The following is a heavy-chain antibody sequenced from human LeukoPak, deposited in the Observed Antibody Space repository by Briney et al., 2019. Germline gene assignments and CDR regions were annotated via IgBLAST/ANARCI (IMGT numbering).Heavy chain of an antibody. V-gene: IGHV3-23*01. CDR1: GFTFSSYA. CDR3: AKEHYGSGSYSGVGPDY. J-gene: IGHJ4*02. D-gene: IGHD3-10*01. Sequence: PRGSLRLSCAASGFTFSSYAMSWVRQAPGKGLEWVSAISGSGGSTYYADSVKGRFTISRDNSKNTLYLQMNSLRAEDTAVYYCAKEHYGSGSYSGVGPDYWGQGTLVTVSS. CDR2: ISGSGGST.